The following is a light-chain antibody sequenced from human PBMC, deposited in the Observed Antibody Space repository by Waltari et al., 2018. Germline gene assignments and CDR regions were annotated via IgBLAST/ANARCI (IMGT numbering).Light chain of an antibody. Sequence: SYDLTQPPSVSVSPGQTARITCPAHKSGAKYARWYQHKPGQSPVLVIYQDSKRPSGIPERFSGSNSGNTATLTISGTQAMDEADYYCQAWDSSTAVYVFGTGTKVTVL. CDR1: KSGAKY. V-gene: IGLV3-1*01. J-gene: IGLJ1*01. CDR2: QDS. CDR3: QAWDSSTAVYV.